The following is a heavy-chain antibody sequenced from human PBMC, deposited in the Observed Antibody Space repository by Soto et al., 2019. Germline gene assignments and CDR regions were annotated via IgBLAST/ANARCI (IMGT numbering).Heavy chain of an antibody. D-gene: IGHD2-2*01. CDR1: GYTFISYY. J-gene: IGHJ5*02. V-gene: IGHV1-46*04. CDR2: INPRVGST. Sequence: QVQLVQSGAEMKKPGASVKVSCKASGYTFISYYIHWVRQAPGQGLEWMGIINPRVGSTTFAQKLEGRVTMTVDMCTSTVYMEVSSLRSEDTAVYYCARAYPSSSTLGWWDPWGQGTLVRVSS. CDR3: ARAYPSSSTLGWWDP.